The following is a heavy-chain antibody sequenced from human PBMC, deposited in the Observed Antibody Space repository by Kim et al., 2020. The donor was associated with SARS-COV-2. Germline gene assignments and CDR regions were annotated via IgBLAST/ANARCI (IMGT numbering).Heavy chain of an antibody. CDR2: VATSP. D-gene: IGHD1-26*01. Sequence: VATSPFYADSVKGQFTISRDKAENTLYLQMTSLRVEDTAVYYCSRGDSGPWGQGPLVTVAS. CDR3: SRGDSGP. V-gene: IGHV3-74*01. J-gene: IGHJ5*02.